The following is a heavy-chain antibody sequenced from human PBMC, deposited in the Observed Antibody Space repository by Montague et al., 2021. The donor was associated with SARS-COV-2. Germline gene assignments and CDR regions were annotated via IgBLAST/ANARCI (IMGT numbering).Heavy chain of an antibody. V-gene: IGHV4-59*01. Sequence: SETLSLTCTVSGGSISSYYWSWIRQPPGEGLEWIGYIYYSGSTNYNPSLKSRVTISVDTSKNQFSLRLSSVTAADTAVYYCARGPTNNIGMVATRLDYWGQGTLVTVSS. CDR3: ARGPTNNIGMVATRLDY. CDR1: GGSISSYY. J-gene: IGHJ4*02. D-gene: IGHD5-12*01. CDR2: IYYSGST.